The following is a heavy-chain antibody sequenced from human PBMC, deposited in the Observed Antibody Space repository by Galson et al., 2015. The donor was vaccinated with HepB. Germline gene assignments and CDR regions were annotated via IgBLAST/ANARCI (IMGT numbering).Heavy chain of an antibody. CDR3: VKDWAYCGGNCYSYFDY. Sequence: SLRLSCAASGFTFNNYAMHWVRQAPGKGLEYVSGISSNEGSTYYADSVKGRFTISRDNSKNKLYLQMSSPRADDTAVYYCVKDWAYCGGNCYSYFDYWGQGTLVTVSS. D-gene: IGHD2-21*02. V-gene: IGHV3-64D*06. CDR1: GFTFNNYA. CDR2: ISSNEGST. J-gene: IGHJ4*02.